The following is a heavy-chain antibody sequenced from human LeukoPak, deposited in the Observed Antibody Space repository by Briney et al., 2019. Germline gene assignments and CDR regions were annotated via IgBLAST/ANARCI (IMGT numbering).Heavy chain of an antibody. Sequence: GGTLRLSCAASGITFSSYGRSWVRQAPGKGLEWVSYISSSGSTIYYADSVRGRFTISRDNAKNSLYLQMNSLRAEDTAVYYCAELGITMIGGVWGKGTTVTISS. CDR1: GITFSSYG. V-gene: IGHV3-48*03. CDR3: AELGITMIGGV. J-gene: IGHJ6*04. CDR2: ISSSGSTI. D-gene: IGHD3-10*02.